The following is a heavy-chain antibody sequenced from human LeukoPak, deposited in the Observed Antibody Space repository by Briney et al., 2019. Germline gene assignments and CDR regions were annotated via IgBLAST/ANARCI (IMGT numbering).Heavy chain of an antibody. CDR2: ITSNGGSA. J-gene: IGHJ4*02. V-gene: IGHV3-64D*06. Sequence: GGSLRLSCSASGFTFSSYAMYWVRQAPGKGLEYVSAITSNGGSAYYADSVKGRFTISRDNSRNTLYLQMSSLRADDTAVYYCVGFRATAGLYWGQGTLSPSPQ. CDR1: GFTFSSYA. D-gene: IGHD6-13*01. CDR3: VGFRATAGLY.